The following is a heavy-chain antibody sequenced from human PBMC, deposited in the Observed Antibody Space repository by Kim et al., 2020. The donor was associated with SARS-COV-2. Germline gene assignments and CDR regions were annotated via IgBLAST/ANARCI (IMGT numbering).Heavy chain of an antibody. V-gene: IGHV3-66*01. D-gene: IGHD1-1*01. J-gene: IGHJ4*02. CDR2: IYSGGST. CDR3: KVDPLEYFDY. CDR1: GFTVSSNY. Sequence: GGSLRLSCAASGFTVSSNYMSWVRQAPGKGLEWVSVIYSGGSTYYADSVKGRFTISRDNSKNTLYLQMNSLRAEDTAVYYCKVDPLEYFDYWGQGTLVTVSS.